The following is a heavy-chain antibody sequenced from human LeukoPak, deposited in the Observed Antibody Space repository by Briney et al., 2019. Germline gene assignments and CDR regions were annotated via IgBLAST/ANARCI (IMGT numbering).Heavy chain of an antibody. CDR3: ARDEIAAATLYPFDI. CDR2: IYYSGTT. CDR1: GGSISSSTYY. D-gene: IGHD6-25*01. V-gene: IGHV4-39*07. J-gene: IGHJ3*02. Sequence: SETLSLTCAVFGGSISSSTYYWGWIRQPPGRGLEWVGSIYYSGTTYYNPSLMSRVTISLDTCKKQFSLKVRSVNAAGTAWYEGARDEIAAATLYPFDIWGQGTVVTVSS.